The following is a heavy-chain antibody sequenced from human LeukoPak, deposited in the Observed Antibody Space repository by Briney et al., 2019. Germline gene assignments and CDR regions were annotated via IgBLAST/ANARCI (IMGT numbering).Heavy chain of an antibody. CDR3: ACLPFWGIAFDI. CDR1: GFTFSSYG. D-gene: IGHD3-16*01. CDR2: IRYDGSNK. V-gene: IGHV3-30*02. J-gene: IGHJ3*02. Sequence: GGSLRLSCAASGFTFSSYGMHWVRQAPGKGLEWVAFIRYDGSNKYYADSVKGRFTISRDNSKNTLYLQMNSLRAEDTAIYYCACLPFWGIAFDIWGQGTMVTVSS.